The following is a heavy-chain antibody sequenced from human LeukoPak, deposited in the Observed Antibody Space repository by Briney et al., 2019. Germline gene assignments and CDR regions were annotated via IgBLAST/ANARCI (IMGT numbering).Heavy chain of an antibody. CDR3: ARMGLAYCGGDCRNFDY. J-gene: IGHJ4*02. D-gene: IGHD2-21*02. V-gene: IGHV3-66*01. CDR1: GLTVSSNY. CDR2: IYSGDNT. Sequence: GGSLRLSCAASGLTVSSNYMSWVRQAPGKGLEWVSVIYSGDNTYYADSVKGRFTISRDNSKNTLSLEMNSLRAEDTAVYYCARMGLAYCGGDCRNFDYWAREPWSPSPQ.